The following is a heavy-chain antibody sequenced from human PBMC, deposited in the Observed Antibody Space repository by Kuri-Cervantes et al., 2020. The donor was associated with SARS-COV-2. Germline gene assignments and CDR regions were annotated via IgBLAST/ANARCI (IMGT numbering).Heavy chain of an antibody. CDR3: ARDQEVWSGYFSEGRGNDY. Sequence: SETLSLTCAVSRGSVSSGSYYWSWIRQPPGKGLEWIGYIYYSGSTNYNPSLKSRVTISVDTSQNHFSLKLTSVTAADTAVYYCARDQEVWSGYFSEGRGNDYWGQGTLVTVSS. J-gene: IGHJ4*02. CDR1: RGSVSSGSYY. V-gene: IGHV4-61*03. CDR2: IYYSGST. D-gene: IGHD3-3*01.